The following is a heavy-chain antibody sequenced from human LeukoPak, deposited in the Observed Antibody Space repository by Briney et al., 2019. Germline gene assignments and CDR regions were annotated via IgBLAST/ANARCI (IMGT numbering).Heavy chain of an antibody. CDR2: IYYSGST. J-gene: IGHJ3*02. CDR1: GGSISSYY. V-gene: IGHV4-59*01. CDR3: ARYCSGGSCYHRDAFDI. D-gene: IGHD2-15*01. Sequence: PSETLPLTCIVSGGSISSYYWSWIRQPPGKGLEWIGYIYYSGSTNYNPSLKSRVTISVDTSKNQFSLKLSSVTAADTAVYYCARYCSGGSCYHRDAFDIWGQGTMVTVSS.